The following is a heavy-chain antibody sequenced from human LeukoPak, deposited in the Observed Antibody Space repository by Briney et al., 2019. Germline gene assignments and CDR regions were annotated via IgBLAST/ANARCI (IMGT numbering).Heavy chain of an antibody. CDR3: ARDKRDIGRYSSSYHDAFDI. J-gene: IGHJ3*02. V-gene: IGHV3-53*01. CDR1: GLTVSSNN. Sequence: PGGSLRLSCAASGLTVSSNNMGWVRQAPGKGLDWVSVLYTAGATYYADSVKGRFTISRDNSKNTLYLQMNSLRVEDTAVYYCARDKRDIGRYSSSYHDAFDIWGQGTMVTVSS. CDR2: LYTAGAT. D-gene: IGHD6-6*01.